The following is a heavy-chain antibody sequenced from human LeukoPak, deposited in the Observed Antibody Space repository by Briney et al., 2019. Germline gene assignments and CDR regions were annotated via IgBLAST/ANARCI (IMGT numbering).Heavy chain of an antibody. V-gene: IGHV4-59*01. D-gene: IGHD3-10*01. CDR1: GGSISSYY. Sequence: SETLSLTCTVSGGSISSYYWSWSRQPPGKGVGWIGYIYYSGSSNYNPSLKSRVTISVDTSKNQFSLKLSSVTAADTAVYYCASGGFGELPSFDYWGQGTLVTVSS. CDR2: IYYSGSS. CDR3: ASGGFGELPSFDY. J-gene: IGHJ4*02.